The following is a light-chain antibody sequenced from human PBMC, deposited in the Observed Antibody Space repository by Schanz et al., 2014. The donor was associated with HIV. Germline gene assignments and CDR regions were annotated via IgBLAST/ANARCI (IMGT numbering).Light chain of an antibody. J-gene: IGKJ1*01. CDR3: QQYGSSPL. CDR1: QSVSSNY. CDR2: GAS. V-gene: IGKV3-20*01. Sequence: EIVLTQSPGTLSLSPGERATLSCRASQSVSSNYLVWYQQKPGQAPRLLIYGASSRATGIPDRFSGSGSGTDFTLTISRLEPEDFAVYYCQQYGSSPLFGQGTKVEIK.